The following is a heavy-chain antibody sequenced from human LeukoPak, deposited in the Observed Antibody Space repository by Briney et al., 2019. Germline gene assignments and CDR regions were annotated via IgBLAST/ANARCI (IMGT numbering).Heavy chain of an antibody. D-gene: IGHD5-18*01. CDR1: GFTFGSHG. Sequence: PGGSLRLSCEASGFTFGSHGMYWVRQAPGKGLEWVAGIFGSGGSPHYADTVKGRFTISRDNSRNTVYLQINSLRAEDTAVYYCGKTTVGYSSGQKPAWPVDYWGQGTLVTVSS. CDR2: IFGSGGSP. V-gene: IGHV3-23*01. CDR3: GKTTVGYSSGQKPAWPVDY. J-gene: IGHJ4*02.